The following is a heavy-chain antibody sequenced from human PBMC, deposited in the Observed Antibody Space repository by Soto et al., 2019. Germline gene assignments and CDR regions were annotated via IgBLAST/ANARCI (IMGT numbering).Heavy chain of an antibody. V-gene: IGHV4-34*01. CDR3: AREESGTIFGVVIKDYYYYYMDV. J-gene: IGHJ6*03. CDR1: GGSFSGYY. Sequence: SETLSLTCAVCGGSFSGYYWSWIRQPPGKGLEWIGEINHSGSTNYNPSLKSRVTISVDTSKNQFSLKLSSVTAADTAVYYCAREESGTIFGVVIKDYYYYYMDVWGKGTTVTVSS. CDR2: INHSGST. D-gene: IGHD3-3*01.